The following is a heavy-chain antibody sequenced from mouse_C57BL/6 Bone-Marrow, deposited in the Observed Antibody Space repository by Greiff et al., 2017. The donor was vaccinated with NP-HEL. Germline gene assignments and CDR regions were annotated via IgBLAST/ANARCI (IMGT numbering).Heavy chain of an antibody. Sequence: VQLQQSGPELVKPGASVKISCKASGYTFTDYYMNWVKQSHGKSLEWIGDINPNNGGTSYNQKFKGKATLTVDKSSSTAYMELRSLTSEDSAAYYCARSGDYDGDWGKGTTLTVSS. CDR1: GYTFTDYY. V-gene: IGHV1-26*01. CDR2: INPNNGGT. J-gene: IGHJ2*01. D-gene: IGHD2-4*01. CDR3: ARSGDYDGD.